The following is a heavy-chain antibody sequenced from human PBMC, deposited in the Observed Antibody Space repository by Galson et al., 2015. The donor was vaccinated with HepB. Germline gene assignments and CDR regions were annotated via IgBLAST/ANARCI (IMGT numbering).Heavy chain of an antibody. CDR2: ISGNGDIT. Sequence: SLRLSCAASGFTFRNYAMHWVRQAPGKGLDFVSAISGNGDITYYADSVKGRFSISRDNSKNIVYFQMTSLRPEDTAVYYCAKVNYGSGSYDDYWGQGTLPTVSS. V-gene: IGHV3-64D*06. CDR3: AKVNYGSGSYDDY. J-gene: IGHJ4*02. D-gene: IGHD3-10*01. CDR1: GFTFRNYA.